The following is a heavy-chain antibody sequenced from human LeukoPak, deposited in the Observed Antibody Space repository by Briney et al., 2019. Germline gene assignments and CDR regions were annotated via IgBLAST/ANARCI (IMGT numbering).Heavy chain of an antibody. CDR3: ARGGEGGHCSAGSCRDFDY. CDR1: GGTFSSYA. V-gene: IGHV1-69*05. CDR2: IIPIFGTA. Sequence: SVKVSCKASGGTFSSYAISWVRQAPGQGLEWMGGIIPIFGTANYAQKFQGRVTITTDESTSTAYMELSSLRSDDTAVYYCARGGEGGHCSAGSCRDFDYWGQGTLVTVSS. D-gene: IGHD2-15*01. J-gene: IGHJ4*02.